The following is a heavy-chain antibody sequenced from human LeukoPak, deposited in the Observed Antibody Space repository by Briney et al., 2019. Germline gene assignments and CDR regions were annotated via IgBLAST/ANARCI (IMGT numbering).Heavy chain of an antibody. CDR2: INQDGSEK. V-gene: IGHV3-7*01. J-gene: IGHJ4*02. D-gene: IGHD1-26*01. Sequence: GGSLRLSCAASGFTFSSYWLSWARQAPGKGLEWVANINQDGSEKYYVDSVKGRFTISRDNAKNSLYLQMNSLRGEDTAVYYCARERGGGSYSLDYWGQGTLVTVSS. CDR1: GFTFSSYW. CDR3: ARERGGGSYSLDY.